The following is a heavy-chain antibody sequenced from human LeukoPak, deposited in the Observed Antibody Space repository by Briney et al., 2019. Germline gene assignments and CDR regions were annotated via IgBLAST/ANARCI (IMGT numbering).Heavy chain of an antibody. D-gene: IGHD3-22*01. Sequence: PGGSLRLSCAASGFTFSSYEMNWVRQAPGKALGGVSYISSSGSTIYYADSVKGRFTISRDNAKNSLYLQMNSLRAEDTAVYYCARDGYYYDSSGYYHLDYWGQGTLVTVSS. J-gene: IGHJ4*02. CDR3: ARDGYYYDSSGYYHLDY. V-gene: IGHV3-48*03. CDR2: ISSSGSTI. CDR1: GFTFSSYE.